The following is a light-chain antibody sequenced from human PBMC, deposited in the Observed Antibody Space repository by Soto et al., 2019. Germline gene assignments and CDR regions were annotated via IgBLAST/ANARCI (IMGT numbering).Light chain of an antibody. J-gene: IGKJ1*01. CDR1: QSISTW. V-gene: IGKV1-5*01. CDR2: DAS. Sequence: IQLTQSPSSLSAAVGDRVTITCRASQSISTWLAWYQQKPGKAPKLLIYDASSLESGVPSRFTGSGSGTEFTLTISSLQPDDFATYYCQQFHSYSLTFGQGTKVDIK. CDR3: QQFHSYSLT.